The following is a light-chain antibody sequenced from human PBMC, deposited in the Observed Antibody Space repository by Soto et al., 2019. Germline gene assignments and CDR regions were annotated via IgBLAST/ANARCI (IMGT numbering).Light chain of an antibody. Sequence: IHMAPSPSTPTGSVVERVPDTCRASQTISSWLAWYQQKPGKAPKLLIYKASTLKSGVPSRFSGSGSGTEFTLAISSLQPDDFATYYCQHYNSYSEAFGQGTKVDIK. CDR3: QHYNSYSEA. CDR2: KAS. CDR1: QTISSW. V-gene: IGKV1-5*03. J-gene: IGKJ1*01.